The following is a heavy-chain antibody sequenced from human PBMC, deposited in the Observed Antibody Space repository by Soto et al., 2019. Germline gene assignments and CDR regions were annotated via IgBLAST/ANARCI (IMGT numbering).Heavy chain of an antibody. D-gene: IGHD3-16*02. J-gene: IGHJ4*02. Sequence: GESLKISCKGSGYSFTSYWIGWVRQMPGKGLEWMGIIYPGDSDTRYSPSFQGQVTISADKSISTAYLQWSSLKASDTAMYYCARHSTTWGSYRQATSGTMDYWGQGTLVTVSS. CDR2: IYPGDSDT. CDR1: GYSFTSYW. CDR3: ARHSTTWGSYRQATSGTMDY. V-gene: IGHV5-51*01.